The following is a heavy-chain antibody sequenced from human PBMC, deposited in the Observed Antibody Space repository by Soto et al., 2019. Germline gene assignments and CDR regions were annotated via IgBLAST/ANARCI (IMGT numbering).Heavy chain of an antibody. CDR3: ARGRSTHYYYGLDV. V-gene: IGHV4-4*07. CDR2: VAASGST. CDR1: GGSISGFF. Sequence: SETLSLTCTVSGGSISGFFWTWVRQPPGMPLEGLGHVAASGSTAYNPSLRSRLSLSLDVSKNRFSLELTSVTAADTATYFCARGRSTHYYYGLDVWGQGTTVTVSS. J-gene: IGHJ6*02.